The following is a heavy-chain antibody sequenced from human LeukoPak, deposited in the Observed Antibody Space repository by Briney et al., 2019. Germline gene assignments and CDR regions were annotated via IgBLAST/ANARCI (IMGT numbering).Heavy chain of an antibody. CDR3: AKAFQRGWERDAFAF. D-gene: IGHD1-26*01. Sequence: GGSLRLSCAASGFTFSSYSMSWVRQAPGKGLEWVSLISGSGDTTNYADSVKGRFTISRDNSKNTLYLQMNSLGADDTAVYYCAKAFQRGWERDAFAFWGQGTLVSVSS. J-gene: IGHJ3*01. CDR2: ISGSGDTT. V-gene: IGHV3-23*01. CDR1: GFTFSSYS.